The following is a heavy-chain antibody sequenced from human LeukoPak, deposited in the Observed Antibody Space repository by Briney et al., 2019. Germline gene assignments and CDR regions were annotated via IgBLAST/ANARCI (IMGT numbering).Heavy chain of an antibody. CDR1: GFTFSSYW. CDR3: ARVMTTVIKAFDY. J-gene: IGHJ4*02. V-gene: IGHV3-7*01. CDR2: IKQDGSEK. D-gene: IGHD4-17*01. Sequence: PGGSLRLSCAASGFTFSSYWMNWVRQAPGKRLEWVANIKQDGSEKYYVDSVKGRFTISRDNANNSLYLQMNSLRAEDTAVYYCARVMTTVIKAFDYWGQGTLVTVSS.